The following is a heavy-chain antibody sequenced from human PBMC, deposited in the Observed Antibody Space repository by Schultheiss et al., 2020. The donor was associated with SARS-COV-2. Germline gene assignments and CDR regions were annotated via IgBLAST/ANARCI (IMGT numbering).Heavy chain of an antibody. D-gene: IGHD6-19*01. CDR3: ARGGGGGSSGWYQY. CDR2: IYYSGST. V-gene: IGHV4-30-4*01. J-gene: IGHJ4*02. CDR1: GGSISSGDYY. Sequence: SQTLSLTCTVSGGSISSGDYYWSWIRQPPRKGLEWIGYIYYSGSTYYNPSLKSRVTISVDTSKNQFSLKLSSVTAADTAVYYCARGGGGGSSGWYQYWGQGTLVTVSS.